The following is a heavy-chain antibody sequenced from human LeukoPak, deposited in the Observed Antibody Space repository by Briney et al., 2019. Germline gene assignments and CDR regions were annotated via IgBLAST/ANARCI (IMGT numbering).Heavy chain of an antibody. CDR2: INPNSGGT. D-gene: IGHD3-10*01. V-gene: IGHV1-2*02. Sequence: ASVKVSCKASGYTFTGYYMHWVRQAPGQGLKWMGWINPNSGGTNYAQKFQGRVTMTRDTSISTAYMELSRLRSDDTAVYYCARDPDTSGSYSHWGQGTLVTVSS. J-gene: IGHJ4*02. CDR3: ARDPDTSGSYSH. CDR1: GYTFTGYY.